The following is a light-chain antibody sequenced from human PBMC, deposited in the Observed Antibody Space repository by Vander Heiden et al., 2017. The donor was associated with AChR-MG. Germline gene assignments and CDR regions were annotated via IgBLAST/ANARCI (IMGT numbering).Light chain of an antibody. CDR3: SSGTSRNTFV. V-gene: IGLV2-14*04. CDR2: DVS. J-gene: IGLJ1*01. CDR1: RSDVGGYNC. Sequence: PGQSITISCTGTRSDVGGYNCASWYQQHPGKAHKLMIYDVSKRPAGVSNRFSGSKSGNTASLTISGLQAEDEDDYYCSSGTSRNTFVFGTGTKVTVL.